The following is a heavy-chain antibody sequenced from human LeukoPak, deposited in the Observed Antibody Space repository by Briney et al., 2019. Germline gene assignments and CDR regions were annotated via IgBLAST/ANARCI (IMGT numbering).Heavy chain of an antibody. D-gene: IGHD3-22*01. CDR1: GFTFSSYW. Sequence: GGSLRLSCAASGFTFSSYWMSWVRQAPGKGLEWVANIKQDGSEKYYVDSVKGRFTISRDNAKNSLYLQMNSLRAEDTAVYYCARDPSDSSGYYKKKWTKTFDYWGQGTLVTVSS. CDR3: ARDPSDSSGYYKKKWTKTFDY. CDR2: IKQDGSEK. J-gene: IGHJ4*02. V-gene: IGHV3-7*01.